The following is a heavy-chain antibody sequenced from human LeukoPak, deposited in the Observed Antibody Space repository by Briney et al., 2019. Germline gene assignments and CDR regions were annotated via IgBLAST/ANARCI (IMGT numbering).Heavy chain of an antibody. CDR1: GFTFSIYW. Sequence: GGSLRLSCAASGFTFSIYWMSWVRQAPGKGLEWAAFIQHDGSNKYYGDSVKGRFTISRDNSKNTLYLQVNSLRTEDTAVYYCVKELYMDVWGKGTTVTVSS. J-gene: IGHJ6*03. CDR2: IQHDGSNK. V-gene: IGHV3-30*02. CDR3: VKELYMDV.